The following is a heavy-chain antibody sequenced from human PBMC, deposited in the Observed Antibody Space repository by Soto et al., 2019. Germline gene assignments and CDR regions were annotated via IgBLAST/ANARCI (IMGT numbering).Heavy chain of an antibody. CDR3: ARDPTYYNWFDP. J-gene: IGHJ5*02. D-gene: IGHD1-1*01. Sequence: ASVKVSCKASGYTFASYAMHWVRQAPGQRLEWMGWINAGNGNTKYSQKFQGRVTITRDTSASTAYMELSSLRSEDTAVYYCARDPTYYNWFDPWGQGTLVTVSS. V-gene: IGHV1-3*01. CDR1: GYTFASYA. CDR2: INAGNGNT.